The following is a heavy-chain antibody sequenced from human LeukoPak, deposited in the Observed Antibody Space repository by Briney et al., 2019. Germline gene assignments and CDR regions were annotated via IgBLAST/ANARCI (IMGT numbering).Heavy chain of an antibody. J-gene: IGHJ4*02. D-gene: IGHD5-18*01. CDR3: ARGHSFGQYFDS. Sequence: TGGSLRLSCAASGFTFSSYGVHWVRQAPGKGLEWVAVIWYDGSNKYYADSVKGRFTISRDNSKNTLYLQMNSLRPEDTAVYYCARGHSFGQYFDSWGQGTLVTVSS. CDR2: IWYDGSNK. V-gene: IGHV3-33*01. CDR1: GFTFSSYG.